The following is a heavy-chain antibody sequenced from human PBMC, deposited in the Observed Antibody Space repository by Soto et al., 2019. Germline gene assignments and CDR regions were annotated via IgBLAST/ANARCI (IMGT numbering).Heavy chain of an antibody. CDR2: INPNSGGT. Sequence: ASVKVSCKASGYTFTGYYMHWVRQAPGQGLEWMGWINPNSGGTNYAQKFQGRVTMTRDTSISTAYMELSRLRSDDTAVYYCARGYDSSGYYYAQSYWGQGTLVTVSS. V-gene: IGHV1-2*02. D-gene: IGHD3-22*01. J-gene: IGHJ4*02. CDR3: ARGYDSSGYYYAQSY. CDR1: GYTFTGYY.